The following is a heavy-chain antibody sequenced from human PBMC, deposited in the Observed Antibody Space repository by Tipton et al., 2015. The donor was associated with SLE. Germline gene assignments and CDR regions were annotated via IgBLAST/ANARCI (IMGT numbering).Heavy chain of an antibody. Sequence: SLRPSCAASGFTFSSYAMHWVRQAPGKGLEWVAVISYDGSNKYYADSVKGRFTISRDNSKNTLYLQMNSLRAEDTAVYYCARVPSGMDVWGQGTTVTVSS. V-gene: IGHV3-30*04. CDR2: ISYDGSNK. CDR3: ARVPSGMDV. J-gene: IGHJ6*02. CDR1: GFTFSSYA.